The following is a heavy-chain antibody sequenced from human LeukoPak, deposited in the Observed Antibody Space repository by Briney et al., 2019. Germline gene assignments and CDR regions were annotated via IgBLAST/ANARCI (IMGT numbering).Heavy chain of an antibody. CDR1: GFTFTSSA. V-gene: IGHV1-58*01. Sequence: SVKVSCKASGFTFTSSAVQWVRQARGQRLEWIGWIVVGSGNTNYAQKFQERVTITRDMSTSTAYMELSSLRSEDTAVYYCAADTEVPDAFDIWGQGTMVTVSS. D-gene: IGHD1-1*01. CDR2: IVVGSGNT. J-gene: IGHJ3*02. CDR3: AADTEVPDAFDI.